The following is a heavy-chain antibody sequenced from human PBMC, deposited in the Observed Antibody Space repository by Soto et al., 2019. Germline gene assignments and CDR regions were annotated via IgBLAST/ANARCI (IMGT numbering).Heavy chain of an antibody. CDR3: ARGGAAFVSSFLWCGAKDYGMEI. D-gene: IGHD2-21*01. CDR2: INPNSGGT. Sequence: QVQLIQSGAEVKKPGASVKVSCKASGYTFTGHYIHWVRQPPGQGLEWIGWINPNSGGTTLAQKFRGWDTMSRGASAGTDYMEVVRLGSDDAAMYYCARGGAAFVSSFLWCGAKDYGMEIWGQGTAVTVPS. J-gene: IGHJ6*02. V-gene: IGHV1-2*04. CDR1: GYTFTGHY.